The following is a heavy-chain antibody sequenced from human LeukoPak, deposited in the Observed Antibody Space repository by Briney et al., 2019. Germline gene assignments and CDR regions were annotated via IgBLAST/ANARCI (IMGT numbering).Heavy chain of an antibody. D-gene: IGHD1-1*01. Sequence: GSSVKVSCKASGGTLSSYAISWVRQAPGRGLEWMGGIIPIFGTANYAQKFQGRVTITTDESTSTAYMELSSLRSEDTAVYYCARLETGLVENWGQGTLVTVSS. V-gene: IGHV1-69*05. CDR1: GGTLSSYA. J-gene: IGHJ4*02. CDR3: ARLETGLVEN. CDR2: IIPIFGTA.